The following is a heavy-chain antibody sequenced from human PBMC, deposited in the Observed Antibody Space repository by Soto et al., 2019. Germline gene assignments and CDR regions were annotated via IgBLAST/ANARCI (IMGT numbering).Heavy chain of an antibody. CDR1: GFTFGASA. CDR2: IGSKGETYAT. Sequence: SGGSLRLSCAASGFTFGASALQWVRQASGKGLEWLGRIGSKGETYATTYAASVKGRFTISRDDSKKTAYLQMNSLRAEDTAVYYCARDGGVLRYFDWLFDYWGQGTLVTVSS. J-gene: IGHJ4*02. CDR3: ARDGGVLRYFDWLFDY. V-gene: IGHV3-73*01. D-gene: IGHD3-9*01.